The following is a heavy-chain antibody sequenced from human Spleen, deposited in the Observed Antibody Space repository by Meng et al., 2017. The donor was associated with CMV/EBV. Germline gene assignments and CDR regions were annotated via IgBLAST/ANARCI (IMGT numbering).Heavy chain of an antibody. CDR3: ARGGTQIDIVTVPGILRNNNGMDV. CDR1: GYTFTGYY. CDR2: INPNSGGT. Sequence: ASVKVSCMASGYTFTGYYMHWVRQAPGQGLEWMGWINPNSGGTVYEQKFQGRVTMTRDTSISTAYMELSRLRADDTAVYYCARGGTQIDIVTVPGILRNNNGMDVWGQGTTVTVSS. V-gene: IGHV1-2*02. D-gene: IGHD1/OR15-1a*01. J-gene: IGHJ6*02.